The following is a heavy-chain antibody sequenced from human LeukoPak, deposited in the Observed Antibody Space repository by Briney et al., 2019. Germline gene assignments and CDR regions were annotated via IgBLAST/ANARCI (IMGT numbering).Heavy chain of an antibody. CDR2: ISYSGST. V-gene: IGHV4-39*01. D-gene: IGHD3-22*01. CDR3: ARHPSGGGHYFPSLYLDY. CDR1: GGSISSSNHY. J-gene: IGHJ4*02. Sequence: SETLSLTCAVSGGSISSSNHYWGWIRQPPGKGLEWIGTISYSGSTYYKPSLKSRVTISVDTSKNQFSLKLSSVTAADTAVYYCARHPSGGGHYFPSLYLDYWAREPWSPSPQ.